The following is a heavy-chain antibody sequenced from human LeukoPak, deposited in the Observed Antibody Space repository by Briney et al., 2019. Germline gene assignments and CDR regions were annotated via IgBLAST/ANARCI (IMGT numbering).Heavy chain of an antibody. CDR1: GGSISSYY. D-gene: IGHD5-24*01. V-gene: IGHV4-59*01. CDR2: IYYSGST. J-gene: IGHJ2*01. CDR3: AREDGYNYWYFDL. Sequence: PSETLSLTCTVSGGSISSYYWSWIRQPPGKGLEWIGYIYYSGSTNYSPSLKSRVTISVDTSKNQFSLKLSSVTAADTAVYYCAREDGYNYWYFDLWGRGTLVTVSS.